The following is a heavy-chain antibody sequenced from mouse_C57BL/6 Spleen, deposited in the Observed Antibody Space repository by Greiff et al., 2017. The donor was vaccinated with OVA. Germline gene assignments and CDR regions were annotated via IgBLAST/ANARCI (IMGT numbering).Heavy chain of an antibody. Sequence: EVKLVESGGGLVKPGGSLKLSCAASGFTFSSYTMSWVRQTPEKRLEWVATISGGGGNTYYPDSVKGRFTISRDNAKNTLYLQMSSLRSEDTALYYCASHYYYGSSHYFDYWGQGTTLTVSS. J-gene: IGHJ2*01. CDR2: ISGGGGNT. CDR3: ASHYYYGSSHYFDY. D-gene: IGHD1-1*01. V-gene: IGHV5-9*01. CDR1: GFTFSSYT.